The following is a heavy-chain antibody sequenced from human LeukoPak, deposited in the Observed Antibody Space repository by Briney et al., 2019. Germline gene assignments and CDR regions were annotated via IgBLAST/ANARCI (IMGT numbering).Heavy chain of an antibody. CDR1: GFTFSNYA. Sequence: GGSLRLSCAFSGFTFSNYAMSWVRQAPGKGLEWVATIKNDGSDKYYVDSVKGRFTLSRDNAKNSVYLRMNSLRVEDTAVYYCVNLGYSDGGQGTLVTVSS. D-gene: IGHD5-12*01. CDR2: IKNDGSDK. V-gene: IGHV3-7*01. CDR3: VNLGYSD. J-gene: IGHJ4*02.